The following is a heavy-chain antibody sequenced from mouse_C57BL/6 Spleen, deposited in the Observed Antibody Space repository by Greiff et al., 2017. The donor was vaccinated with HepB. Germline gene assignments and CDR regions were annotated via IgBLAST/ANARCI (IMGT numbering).Heavy chain of an antibody. CDR1: GFTFSSYA. CDR3: ARDYYGSSYGFAY. J-gene: IGHJ3*01. Sequence: EVKLMESGGGLVKPGGSLKLSCAASGFTFSSYAMSWVRQTPEKRLEWVATISDGGSYTYYPDNVKGRFTISRDNAKNNLYLQMSHLKSEDTAMYYCARDYYGSSYGFAYWGQRTLVTVSA. D-gene: IGHD1-1*01. V-gene: IGHV5-4*01. CDR2: ISDGGSYT.